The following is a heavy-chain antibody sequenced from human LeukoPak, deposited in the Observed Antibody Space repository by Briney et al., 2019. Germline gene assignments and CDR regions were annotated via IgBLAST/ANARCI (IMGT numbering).Heavy chain of an antibody. CDR3: ARGPYSYGST. J-gene: IGHJ5*02. D-gene: IGHD5-18*01. V-gene: IGHV4-59*01. Sequence: SETLSLTCTVSGGSISSYYWSWIRQPPGKGLEWIGYIYYSGSTNYNPSLKSRVTISVDTSKNQFSLKLSSVTAADTAVYYCARGPYSYGSTWGQGTLVTVPS. CDR2: IYYSGST. CDR1: GGSISSYY.